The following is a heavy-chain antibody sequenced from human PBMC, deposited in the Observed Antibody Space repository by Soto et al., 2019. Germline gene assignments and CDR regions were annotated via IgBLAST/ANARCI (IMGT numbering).Heavy chain of an antibody. Sequence: SETLSLTCTVSGASISGFYWSWIRKSAGKGLEWIGRIYATGTTDYNPSLKSRVMMSVDTSTKQFSLKLRSVTAAETAVYYCVRHATKTLRDCFDPWGQGISVTVSS. V-gene: IGHV4-4*07. CDR1: GASISGFY. D-gene: IGHD1-1*01. CDR2: IYATGTT. CDR3: VRHATKTLRDCFDP. J-gene: IGHJ5*02.